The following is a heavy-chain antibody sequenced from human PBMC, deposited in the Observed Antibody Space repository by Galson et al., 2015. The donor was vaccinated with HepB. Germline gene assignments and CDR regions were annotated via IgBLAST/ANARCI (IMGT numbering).Heavy chain of an antibody. CDR3: ARQYCSSTSCYDYYYGMDV. Sequence: SLRLSCAASGFAVSSNYMSWVRQAPGKGLEWVSVIYSGGSTYYADSVKGRFTISRDNSKNTLYLQMNSLRAEDTAVYYCARQYCSSTSCYDYYYGMDVWGQGTTDTVSS. CDR1: GFAVSSNY. D-gene: IGHD2-2*01. J-gene: IGHJ6*02. V-gene: IGHV3-53*01. CDR2: IYSGGST.